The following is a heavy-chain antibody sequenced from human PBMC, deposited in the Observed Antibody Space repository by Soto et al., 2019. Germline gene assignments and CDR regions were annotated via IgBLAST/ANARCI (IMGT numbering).Heavy chain of an antibody. Sequence: SETLSLTCTVSGGSISSSSYYWGWIRQPPGKGLEWIGSIYYGGSTYYNPSLKSRVTISVDTSKNQFSLKLSSVTAADTAVYYCARRLAGSAYFDYWGQGTLVTVSS. CDR3: ARRLAGSAYFDY. V-gene: IGHV4-39*01. J-gene: IGHJ4*02. D-gene: IGHD3-10*01. CDR2: IYYGGST. CDR1: GGSISSSSYY.